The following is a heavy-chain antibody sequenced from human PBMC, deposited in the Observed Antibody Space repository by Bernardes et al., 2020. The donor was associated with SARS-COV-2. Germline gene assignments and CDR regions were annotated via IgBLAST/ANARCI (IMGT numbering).Heavy chain of an antibody. CDR3: ARAPSGGSYYNWFFDL. D-gene: IGHD1-26*01. Sequence: ASLKVSCKASGYTFTSYDINWVRQATGQGLEWMGWMTPNSGTTGYAQKFQGRVTMTRNTSISTAYMELSSLRSEDTAVYYCARAPSGGSYYNWFFDLWGRGTLVTVSS. V-gene: IGHV1-8*01. J-gene: IGHJ2*01. CDR1: GYTFTSYD. CDR2: MTPNSGTT.